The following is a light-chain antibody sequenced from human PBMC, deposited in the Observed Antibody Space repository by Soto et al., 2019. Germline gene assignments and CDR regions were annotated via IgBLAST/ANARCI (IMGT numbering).Light chain of an antibody. CDR3: QQYYSYRWT. CDR1: QGISSY. CDR2: AAS. Sequence: IRMTQSPSSLSASTGDRVTITCRASQGISSYLAWYQQKPGKAPKLLIYAASTLQSGVPSRFSGSGSGTDFTLTFSCLQSEDFATYYCQQYYSYRWTFGQGTKVEIK. J-gene: IGKJ1*01. V-gene: IGKV1-8*01.